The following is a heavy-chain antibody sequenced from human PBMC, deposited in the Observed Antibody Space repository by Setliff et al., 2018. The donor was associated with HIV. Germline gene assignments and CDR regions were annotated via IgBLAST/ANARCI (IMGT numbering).Heavy chain of an antibody. CDR2: IGGVGFVST. V-gene: IGHV3-23*01. J-gene: IGHJ4*02. D-gene: IGHD6-13*01. CDR1: GFRFSNYA. CDR3: ARVRVAAVAPYFDF. Sequence: GGSLRLSCTASGFRFSNYAMTWVRQAPGKGLEWVATIGGVGFVSTYYADSVKGRFTISRDNSKSTVYLQMGSLRAEDMAVYYCARVRVAAVAPYFDFWGQGALVTVSS.